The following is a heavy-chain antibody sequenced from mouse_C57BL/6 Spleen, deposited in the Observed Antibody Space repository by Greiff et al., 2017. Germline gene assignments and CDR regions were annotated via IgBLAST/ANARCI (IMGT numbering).Heavy chain of an antibody. Sequence: VQLQQSGASVKISCKASGYAFSSYWMNWVKQRPGKGLEWIGQIYPGDGDTNYNGKFKGKATLTADKSSSTAYMQLSSLTSEDSAVYFCARAEATVVGRAWFAYWGQGTLVTVSA. CDR3: ARAEATVVGRAWFAY. V-gene: IGHV1-80*01. CDR2: IYPGDGDT. D-gene: IGHD1-1*01. J-gene: IGHJ3*01. CDR1: GYAFSSYW.